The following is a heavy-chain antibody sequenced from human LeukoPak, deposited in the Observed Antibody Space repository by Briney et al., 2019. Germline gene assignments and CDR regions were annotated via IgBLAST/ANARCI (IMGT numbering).Heavy chain of an antibody. D-gene: IGHD3-22*01. CDR2: ISGDGGST. V-gene: IGHV3-43*02. Sequence: PGGSLRLSCAASGSSFDDYALHWVRQAPGKDLQWASLISGDGGSTYYADSVKGRSTISRDNSKNSLYLQMNSLRTEDTALYFCARTYYYDTGGPLDAFDIWGQGTMVTASS. CDR3: ARTYYYDTGGPLDAFDI. CDR1: GSSFDDYA. J-gene: IGHJ3*02.